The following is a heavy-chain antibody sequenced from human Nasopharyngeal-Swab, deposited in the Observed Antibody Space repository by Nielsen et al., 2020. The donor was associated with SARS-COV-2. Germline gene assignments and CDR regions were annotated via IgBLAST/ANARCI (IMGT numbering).Heavy chain of an antibody. Sequence: WIRQPPGKGLEWVAVISYDGSNKYYADSVKGRFTISRDNSKNTLYLQMNSLRADDTAVYYCARDDLHVRYSYVYRTVGLPDYWGQGTLVTVSS. V-gene: IGHV3-30*03. CDR2: ISYDGSNK. D-gene: IGHD5-18*01. J-gene: IGHJ4*02. CDR3: ARDDLHVRYSYVYRTVGLPDY.